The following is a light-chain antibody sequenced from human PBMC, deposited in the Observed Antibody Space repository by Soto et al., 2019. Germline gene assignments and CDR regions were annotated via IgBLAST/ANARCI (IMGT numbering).Light chain of an antibody. V-gene: IGKV1-16*01. CDR3: QQYYSYPWT. CDR1: QDISNY. Sequence: DIQITQSPSSLSPSVLERFTITCQASQDISNYLNWYQQKPGKAPKLLIYAASTLQSGVPSRFSGSGSGTDFTLTISCLQSEDFATYYCQQYYSYPWTFGQGTKVDIK. J-gene: IGKJ1*01. CDR2: AAS.